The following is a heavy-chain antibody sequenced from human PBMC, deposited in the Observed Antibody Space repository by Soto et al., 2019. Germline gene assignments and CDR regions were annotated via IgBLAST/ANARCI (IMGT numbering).Heavy chain of an antibody. D-gene: IGHD2-2*01. J-gene: IGHJ4*02. CDR2: ISTDGGST. CDR1: GFTFSTYW. V-gene: IGHV3-74*01. Sequence: GGSLRLSCAASGFTFSTYWMHWVRQAPGKGPVWVSRISTDGGSTIYADSVKGRFTISRDNAKNTLYLQMSGLGAEDTAVYYCARGLVPSSRGYFDYWGQGTLVTVSS. CDR3: ARGLVPSSRGYFDY.